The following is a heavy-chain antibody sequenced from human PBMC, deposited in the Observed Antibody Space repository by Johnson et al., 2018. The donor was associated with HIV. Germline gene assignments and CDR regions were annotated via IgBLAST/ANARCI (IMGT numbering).Heavy chain of an antibody. D-gene: IGHD3-10*01. CDR1: GFTFSNAW. CDR3: TRDRDGVGVS. V-gene: IGHV3-15*01. CDR2: IKSKTDAGTK. J-gene: IGHJ3*01. Sequence: MQLVESGGGLVKPGGSLRLSCAASGFTFSNAWMSWVRQAPGKGLEWVGCIKSKTDAGTKEYAAPVKGRFTVSRDDSKNSVYLQMSSLKTEDTAVYYCTRDRDGVGVSWGQGTMVTVSS.